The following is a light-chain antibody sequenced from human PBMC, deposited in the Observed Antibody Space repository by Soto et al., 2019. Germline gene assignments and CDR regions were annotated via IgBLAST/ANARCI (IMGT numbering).Light chain of an antibody. CDR2: GAS. Sequence: EIVMTQSPATLSVSPGERATLSCRASQSVSSNVAWYQQKPGQAPRLLIYGASTWATGIPARFSGSGSGTEFTLTISSLQSEDFAIYYCQQYNNWPPMYTFGQGTKLEIK. V-gene: IGKV3-15*01. J-gene: IGKJ2*01. CDR1: QSVSSN. CDR3: QQYNNWPPMYT.